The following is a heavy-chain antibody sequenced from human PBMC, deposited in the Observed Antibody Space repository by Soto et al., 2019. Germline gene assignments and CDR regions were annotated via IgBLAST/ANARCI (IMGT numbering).Heavy chain of an antibody. CDR3: ARGRRWGSSWYFSIPYYFDY. V-gene: IGHV4-34*01. CDR1: GGSFSGYY. J-gene: IGHJ4*02. CDR2: INHSGST. Sequence: SETLSLTCAVYGGSFSGYYWSRIRQPPGKGLEWIGEINHSGSTNYNPSLKSRVTISVDTSKNQFSLKLSSVTAADTAVYYCARGRRWGSSWYFSIPYYFDYWGQGTLVTVSS. D-gene: IGHD6-13*01.